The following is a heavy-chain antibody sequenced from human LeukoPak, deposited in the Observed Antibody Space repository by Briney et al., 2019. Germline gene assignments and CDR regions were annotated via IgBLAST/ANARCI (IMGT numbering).Heavy chain of an antibody. V-gene: IGHV3-74*01. D-gene: IGHD4-17*01. J-gene: IGHJ4*02. CDR1: GFTFSTYW. CDR2: FNSDGSST. Sequence: GGSLRLSCAASGFTFSTYWMHWVRQAPGKGLVWVLRFNSDGSSTYYADPVKGRFTISRDNAKNTLYLQMNSLRAEDTAVYYCARGRYYLDSWGQGTLVTVSS. CDR3: ARGRYYLDS.